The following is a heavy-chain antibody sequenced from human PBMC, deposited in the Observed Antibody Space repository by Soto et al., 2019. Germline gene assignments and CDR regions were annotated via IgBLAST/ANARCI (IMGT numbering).Heavy chain of an antibody. CDR3: ARYDSSGYYWPYYYYGMDV. CDR2: MNPNSGNT. D-gene: IGHD3-22*01. J-gene: IGHJ6*02. V-gene: IGHV1-8*01. CDR1: GYTFTSYD. Sequence: GASVKVSCKASGYTFTSYDINWVRQATGQGLEWMGWMNPNSGNTGYAQKFQGRVTMTRNTSISTAYMELSSLRSEDTAVYYCARYDSSGYYWPYYYYGMDVWGQGTTVTVSS.